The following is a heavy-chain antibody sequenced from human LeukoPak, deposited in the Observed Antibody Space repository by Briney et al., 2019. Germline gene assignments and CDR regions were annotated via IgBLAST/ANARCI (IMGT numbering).Heavy chain of an antibody. CDR1: GFTFSSYE. CDR2: ISSSGSTI. J-gene: IGHJ4*02. Sequence: GGSLRLSCAASGFTFSSYEMNWVRQAPGKGLEWVSYISSSGSTIYYADSVKGRFISSRDNTKNSLYLQMNSLRAEDTAVYYCARGGRYYYGSGRLDYWGQGTLVTVSS. V-gene: IGHV3-48*03. CDR3: ARGGRYYYGSGRLDY. D-gene: IGHD3-10*01.